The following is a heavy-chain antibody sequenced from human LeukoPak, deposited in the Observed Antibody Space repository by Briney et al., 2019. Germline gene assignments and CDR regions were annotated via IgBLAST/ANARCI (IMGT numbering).Heavy chain of an antibody. J-gene: IGHJ6*03. CDR1: GFTFSDYY. CDR2: ISSSGSTI. V-gene: IGHV3-11*01. Sequence: PGGSLRLSCAASGFTFSDYYMSWIRQAPGKGLEWVSYISSSGSTIYYADSVKGRFTISRDNAKNSLYLQMTSLRAEDAAVYYCARGAKYYYYYMDVWGKGTTVTVSS. CDR3: ARGAKYYYYYMDV.